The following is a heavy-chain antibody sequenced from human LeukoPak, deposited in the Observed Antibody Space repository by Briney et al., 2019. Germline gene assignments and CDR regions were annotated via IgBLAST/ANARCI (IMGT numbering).Heavy chain of an antibody. Sequence: PSETLSLTCTVSGGSVSSGSYYWSWIRQPPGKGLEWIGYIYYSGSTNYNPSLKSRVTISVDTSKNQFSLKLSSVTAADTAVYYCARVHDFWTGGFDPWGQGTLVTVSS. CDR2: IYYSGST. CDR3: ARVHDFWTGGFDP. CDR1: GGSVSSGSYY. V-gene: IGHV4-61*01. J-gene: IGHJ5*02. D-gene: IGHD3/OR15-3a*01.